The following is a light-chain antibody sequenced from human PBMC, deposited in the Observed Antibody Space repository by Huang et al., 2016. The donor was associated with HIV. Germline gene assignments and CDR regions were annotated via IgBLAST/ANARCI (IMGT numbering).Light chain of an antibody. V-gene: IGKV1-33*01. CDR1: QDIGNY. J-gene: IGKJ2*01. CDR2: DTS. CDR3: QHYDNLPSVT. Sequence: DIQMTQSPSSLSASVGDRVTITCQASQDIGNYLTWYQKKPGAAPRLLVYDTSNLETGVPSRFSGSGGGADFTFTISNLQPEDFATYYCQHYDNLPSVTFGPGTKLEIK.